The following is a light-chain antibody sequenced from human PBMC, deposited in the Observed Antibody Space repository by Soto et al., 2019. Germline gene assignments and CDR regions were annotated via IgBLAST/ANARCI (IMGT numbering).Light chain of an antibody. V-gene: IGKV3-15*01. CDR2: GAS. CDR1: QGVGST. CDR3: QRYNNWPLT. J-gene: IGKJ4*01. Sequence: EIVLTQSPATLSVSPGERATLYCRACQGVGSTLAWYQQKPGQAPRLLIYGASTRATGVPARFSGSGSGTEFTLTISSLQSEDFAVYYCQRYNNWPLTFGGGTKVDIK.